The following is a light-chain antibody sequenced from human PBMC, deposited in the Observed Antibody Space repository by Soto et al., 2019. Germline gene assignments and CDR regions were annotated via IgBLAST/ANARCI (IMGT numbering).Light chain of an antibody. CDR3: HQYSNWPPWT. Sequence: EIVMTQSPATLSVSPGERATLSCRASQSLNDNLAWYQQKPGQAPRLLIYRASTRATGVPARLSASGSGTEFTLTISSLQSEDSAVYYCHQYSNWPPWTFGPGTKVDIK. J-gene: IGKJ1*01. CDR2: RAS. V-gene: IGKV3-15*01. CDR1: QSLNDN.